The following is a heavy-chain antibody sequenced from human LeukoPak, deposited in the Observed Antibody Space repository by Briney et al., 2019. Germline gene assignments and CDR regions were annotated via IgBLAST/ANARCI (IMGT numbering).Heavy chain of an antibody. D-gene: IGHD3-3*01. CDR1: GGSISSSSYY. Sequence: PETLSLTCTASGGSISSSSYYWGWIRQPPGKGLEWIGSIYYSGSTYYNPSLKSRVTISVDTSKNQFSLKLSSVTAADTAVYYCARRLRFLEHLDYWGQGTLVTVSS. CDR2: IYYSGST. CDR3: ARRLRFLEHLDY. J-gene: IGHJ4*02. V-gene: IGHV4-39*01.